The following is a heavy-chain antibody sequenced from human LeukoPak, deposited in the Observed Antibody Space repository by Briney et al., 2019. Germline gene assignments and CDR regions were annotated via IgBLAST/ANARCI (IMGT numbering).Heavy chain of an antibody. D-gene: IGHD2-2*01. V-gene: IGHV4-59*11. CDR3: ASQGGYCSSMSCYPHFDY. J-gene: IGHJ4*02. CDR2: ISYSGST. Sequence: SETLSLTCTVSGASISGHYWNWIRQPPGKGLEWIGYISYSGSTSYNPSLKSRVTISVDTYKNQFSLNLTSVTALDTAVYYCASQGGYCSSMSCYPHFDYWGQGTLVTVSS. CDR1: GASISGHY.